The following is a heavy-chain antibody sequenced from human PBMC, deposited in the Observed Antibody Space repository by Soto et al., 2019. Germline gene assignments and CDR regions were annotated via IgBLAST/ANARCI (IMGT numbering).Heavy chain of an antibody. CDR1: VGSISSGGYY. J-gene: IGHJ4*02. CDR3: ARSAMVVAASPQYYFDY. V-gene: IGHV4-31*03. Sequence: QVQLQESGQDLVKPSHTLSLTSTVSVGSISSGGYYWSWIRKHPGKGLRWIGNIYYSGSTYYNPSLKSRVTISVDTSKNQFTLKLSSVTAADTAVYSCARSAMVVAASPQYYFDYWGQGTLVTVSS. CDR2: IYYSGST. D-gene: IGHD2-15*01.